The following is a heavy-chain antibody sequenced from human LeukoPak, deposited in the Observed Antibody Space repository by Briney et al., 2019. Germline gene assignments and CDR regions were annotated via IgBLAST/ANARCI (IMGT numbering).Heavy chain of an antibody. J-gene: IGHJ4*02. CDR3: VLYYDSSGYRPDY. V-gene: IGHV1-69*13. CDR1: GGTFSSYA. CDR2: IIPIFGTA. Sequence: GASVKVSCKASGGTFSSYAISWVRQAPGQGLEWMGGIIPIFGTANYAQKFQGRVTITADESTSTAYMELSSLRSEDTAVYYCVLYYDSSGYRPDYWGQGTLVTVSS. D-gene: IGHD3-22*01.